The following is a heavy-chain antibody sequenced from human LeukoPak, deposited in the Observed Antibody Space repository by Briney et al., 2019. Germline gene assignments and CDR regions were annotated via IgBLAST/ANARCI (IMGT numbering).Heavy chain of an antibody. CDR2: ISSGGIYI. CDR1: GFNFSNYN. D-gene: IGHD1-26*01. Sequence: PGGSLTLSCAASGFNFSNYNMNWVRQAPGKGLEWVSSISSGGIYIYYADSLKGRFTISRDNAKTSLYLQMNSLRAEDTDVYYCARDTGLKRWELVVTYFDNWGQGNLGTVSS. CDR3: ARDTGLKRWELVVTYFDN. J-gene: IGHJ4*02. V-gene: IGHV3-21*01.